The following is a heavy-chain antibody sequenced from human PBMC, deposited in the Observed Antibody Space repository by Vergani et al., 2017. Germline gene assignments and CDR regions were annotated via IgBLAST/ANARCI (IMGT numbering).Heavy chain of an antibody. J-gene: IGHJ4*02. Sequence: EVQLVESGGGLVQPGGSLRLSCAASGFTFSSYWMSWVRQAPGKGLEWVANIKQDGSEKYYVDSVKGRFTISRDNAKNSLYLQMNSLRAEDTAVYYCASTTYYYDSSGYYPQYYFDYWGQGTLVTVSS. D-gene: IGHD3-22*01. V-gene: IGHV3-7*01. CDR2: IKQDGSEK. CDR1: GFTFSSYW. CDR3: ASTTYYYDSSGYYPQYYFDY.